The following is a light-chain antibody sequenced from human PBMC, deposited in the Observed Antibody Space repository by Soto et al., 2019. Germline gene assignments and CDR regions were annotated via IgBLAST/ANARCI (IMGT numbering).Light chain of an antibody. J-gene: IGKJ1*01. CDR2: DAS. Sequence: IQMSQSPSSLTASVGGTVTVICRASQSVSGWLAWYQQKPGEAPKLLIYDASALPRGVPSRFSGSGSGTDFTLTISRLEPEDFAVYYCQQYGRSGTFGQGTKVDI. CDR3: QQYGRSGT. CDR1: QSVSGW. V-gene: IGKV1-5*02.